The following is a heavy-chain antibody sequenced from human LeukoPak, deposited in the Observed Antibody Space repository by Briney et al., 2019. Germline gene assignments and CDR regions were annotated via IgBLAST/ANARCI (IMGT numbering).Heavy chain of an antibody. CDR1: GGSFSGYY. CDR3: ARDGYDFWSGYPFDY. Sequence: KASETLSLTCAVYGGSFSGYYWSWIRQPPGKGLEWIGEINHSGSTNYNPSLKSRVTISVDTSKNQFSLKLSSVTAADTAVYYCARDGYDFWSGYPFDYWGQGTLVTVSS. CDR2: INHSGST. J-gene: IGHJ4*02. V-gene: IGHV4-34*01. D-gene: IGHD3-3*01.